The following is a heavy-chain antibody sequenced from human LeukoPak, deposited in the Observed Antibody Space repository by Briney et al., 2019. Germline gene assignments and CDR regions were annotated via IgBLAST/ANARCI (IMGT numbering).Heavy chain of an antibody. Sequence: GASVKVSCKASGYTFTGYYIRWVRQAPGQGLEWMGWISAYNGNTNYAQKLQGRVTMTTDTSTSTAYMELRSLRSDDTAVYYCARVRGFRGGSYFLPLDYWGQGTLVTVSS. CDR3: ARVRGFRGGSYFLPLDY. D-gene: IGHD3-10*01. J-gene: IGHJ4*02. V-gene: IGHV1-18*04. CDR2: ISAYNGNT. CDR1: GYTFTGYY.